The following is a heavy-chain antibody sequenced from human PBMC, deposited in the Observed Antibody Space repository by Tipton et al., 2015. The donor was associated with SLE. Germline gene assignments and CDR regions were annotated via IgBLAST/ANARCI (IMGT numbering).Heavy chain of an antibody. J-gene: IGHJ4*02. D-gene: IGHD6-6*01. CDR1: GGSISSSSYY. Sequence: TLSLTCTVSGGSISSSSYYWNWIRQPAGKGLEWIGRIYTGGSTYYNPSLESRVTISMDTSKNQFSLKLTSVTASDTAVYYCARALDVLDYWGQGTLVTVSS. V-gene: IGHV4-61*02. CDR2: IYTGGST. CDR3: ARALDVLDY.